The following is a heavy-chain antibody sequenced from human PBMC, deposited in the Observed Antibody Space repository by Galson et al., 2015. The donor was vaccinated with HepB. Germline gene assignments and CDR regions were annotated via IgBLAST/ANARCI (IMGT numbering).Heavy chain of an antibody. CDR1: GFTFSSYW. J-gene: IGHJ6*02. CDR3: ARLRVSGDYYYYGMDV. Sequence: SLRLSCAASGFTFSSYWMHWVRQAPGKGLVWVSRINSDGSSTSYADSVKGRFTISRDNAKNTLYLQMNSLRAEDTAVYYCARLRVSGDYYYYGMDVWGQGTTVTVSS. V-gene: IGHV3-74*01. D-gene: IGHD3-3*01. CDR2: INSDGSST.